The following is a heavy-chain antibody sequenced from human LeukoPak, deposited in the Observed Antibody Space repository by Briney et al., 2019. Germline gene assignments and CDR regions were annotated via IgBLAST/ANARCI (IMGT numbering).Heavy chain of an antibody. CDR2: IKQDGSET. CDR1: GYTFSNYW. D-gene: IGHD2-21*01. V-gene: IGHV3-7*01. CDR3: ARDQGILFFDS. Sequence: GGSLRLSCSASGYTFSNYWMSWVRQAPGKGLEYVANIKQDGSETYYVDSVKGRFTISRDNAKNSLYLQMNSLRVEDTAVYYCARDQGILFFDSWGQGALVTVSS. J-gene: IGHJ4*02.